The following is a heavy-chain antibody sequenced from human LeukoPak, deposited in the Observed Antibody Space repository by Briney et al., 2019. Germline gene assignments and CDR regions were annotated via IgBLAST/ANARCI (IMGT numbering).Heavy chain of an antibody. CDR1: GFTFSNHA. J-gene: IGHJ4*02. CDR2: ISGSSGLT. Sequence: GGSLRLSCAASGFTFSNHAMSWVRQAPGRGLEWVSAISGSSGLTYYADSVKGRFTISRDNSKNTLFLQMNSLRAEDTAVYYCARRGEPTHNGDSRFDSWGPETLVTVSS. V-gene: IGHV3-23*01. D-gene: IGHD2-21*01. CDR3: ARRGEPTHNGDSRFDS.